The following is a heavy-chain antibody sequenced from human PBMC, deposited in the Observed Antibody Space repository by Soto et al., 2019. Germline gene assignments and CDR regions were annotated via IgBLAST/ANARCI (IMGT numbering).Heavy chain of an antibody. V-gene: IGHV1-46*03. Sequence: GASVKVSSKASGYTFTSYYMHWLRQAPGPGLEWMGIINPSGGSTSYAQKFQGRVTMTRDTSTSTVYMELSSLRSEDTAVYYCARDRSISRYCSGGSCYLNNWGQGTLVTVS. CDR2: INPSGGST. D-gene: IGHD2-15*01. J-gene: IGHJ4*02. CDR1: GYTFTSYY. CDR3: ARDRSISRYCSGGSCYLNN.